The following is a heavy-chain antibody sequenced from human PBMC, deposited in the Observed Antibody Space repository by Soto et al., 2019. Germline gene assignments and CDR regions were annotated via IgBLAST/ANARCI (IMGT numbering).Heavy chain of an antibody. J-gene: IGHJ5*01. V-gene: IGHV1-8*01. CDR1: GYTFTDYD. CDR2: VSPNSGNT. CDR3: ARGRFYLETSTWFAF. D-gene: IGHD3-3*01. Sequence: ASVKVSCKASGYTFTDYDINWVRQATGQGLEWMGWVSPNSGNTVYAQKFQDRVTMTRDTSISTAYMELSNLRFEDTAMYYCARGRFYLETSTWFAFWGQGTPVTVSS.